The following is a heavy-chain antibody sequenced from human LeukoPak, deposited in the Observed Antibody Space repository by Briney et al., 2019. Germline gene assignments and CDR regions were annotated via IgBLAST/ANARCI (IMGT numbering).Heavy chain of an antibody. CDR1: GFTFSTYW. J-gene: IGHJ3*02. CDR3: ARASPASYGDFDI. Sequence: GGSLRLSCAASGFTFSTYWMHWVRQAPGKGLVWVSRIKSDGSTNYADSVKGRFTISRDNAKNTLYLQMNSLRVEDTAVYYCARASPASYGDFDIWGQGTMVTVSS. V-gene: IGHV3-74*01. D-gene: IGHD4-17*01. CDR2: IKSDGST.